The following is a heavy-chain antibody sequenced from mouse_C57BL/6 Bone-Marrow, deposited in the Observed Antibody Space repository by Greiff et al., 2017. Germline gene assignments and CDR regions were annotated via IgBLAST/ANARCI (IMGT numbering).Heavy chain of an antibody. CDR1: GFTFSSSA. J-gene: IGHJ4*01. CDR2: ISDGGSYT. V-gene: IGHV5-4*01. CDR3: ARDRSYYDFMDY. Sequence: EVKLMESGGGLVKPGGSLKLSCAASGFTFSSSAMSWVRQTPEKRLEWVATISDGGSYTYYPDNVKGRFTISRDNAKNNLYLQMSHLKAEDTAMYYCARDRSYYDFMDYWGQGTAVTVSS.